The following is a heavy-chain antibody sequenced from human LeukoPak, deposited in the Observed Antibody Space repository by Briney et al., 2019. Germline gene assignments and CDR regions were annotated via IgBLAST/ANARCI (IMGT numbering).Heavy chain of an antibody. J-gene: IGHJ6*02. V-gene: IGHV3-74*01. CDR2: INSDGSST. Sequence: GGSLRLSCAASGFTFSSYWMHWVRQAPGKGLVWVSRINSDGSSTSYADSVKGRFTISRDNAKNSLYLQMNSLRAEDTAVYYCARVTGYYYGMDVWGQGTTVTVSS. CDR3: ARVTGYYYGMDV. CDR1: GFTFSSYW.